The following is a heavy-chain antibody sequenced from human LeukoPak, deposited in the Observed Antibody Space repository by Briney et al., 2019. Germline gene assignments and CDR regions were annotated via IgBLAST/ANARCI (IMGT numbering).Heavy chain of an antibody. J-gene: IGHJ4*02. Sequence: ASVKVSCKAFGYTFTSYGISWVRQAPGQGLEWMGWISAYNGNTNYAQKLQGRVTMTTDTSTSTAYMELRSLRSDDTAVYYCARDRAARQYCGGDCSLSYWGQGTLVTVSS. CDR3: ARDRAARQYCGGDCSLSY. V-gene: IGHV1-18*01. D-gene: IGHD2-21*02. CDR2: ISAYNGNT. CDR1: GYTFTSYG.